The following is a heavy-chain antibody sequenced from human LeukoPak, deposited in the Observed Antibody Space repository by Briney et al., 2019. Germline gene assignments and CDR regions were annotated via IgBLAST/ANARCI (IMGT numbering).Heavy chain of an antibody. CDR1: GGSISSYY. J-gene: IGHJ3*02. Sequence: PSETLSLTCTVSGGSISSYYWSWIRQPAGKGLEWIGRVFTSGSTDYNPSFKSRVTISVDTSKKQVSLRLSSVTAADTAVYYCARDLPGQYGFAIWGQGTMVTVSS. CDR2: VFTSGST. D-gene: IGHD1-14*01. CDR3: ARDLPGQYGFAI. V-gene: IGHV4-4*07.